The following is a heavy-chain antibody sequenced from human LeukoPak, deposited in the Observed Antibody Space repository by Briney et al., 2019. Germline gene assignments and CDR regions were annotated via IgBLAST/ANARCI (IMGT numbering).Heavy chain of an antibody. J-gene: IGHJ2*01. Sequence: SETLSLTCTVSGGSISTYYWSWIRQPPGKGLEWIGRIFTGGSTNYNPSLKSRVTISVDTSKNQFSLNLSSVTAADTAVYYCAREIGRVGVVVIAWYFDLWGRGTLVTVSS. V-gene: IGHV4-4*08. CDR2: IFTGGST. CDR3: AREIGRVGVVVIAWYFDL. CDR1: GGSISTYY. D-gene: IGHD3-22*01.